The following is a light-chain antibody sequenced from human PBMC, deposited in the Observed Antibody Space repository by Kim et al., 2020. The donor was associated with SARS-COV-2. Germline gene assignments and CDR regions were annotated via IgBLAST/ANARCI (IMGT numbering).Light chain of an antibody. CDR1: NIGAKS. Sequence: VAPGKTASITCGGDNIGAKSVHWYQQKPGQAPVVVIYYDSGRPSGIPERFSGSNSGNTATLTISRVEAGDEADYYCQSMDRTGSFVFGPGTKVTVL. CDR3: QSMDRTGSFV. J-gene: IGLJ1*01. V-gene: IGLV3-21*01. CDR2: YDS.